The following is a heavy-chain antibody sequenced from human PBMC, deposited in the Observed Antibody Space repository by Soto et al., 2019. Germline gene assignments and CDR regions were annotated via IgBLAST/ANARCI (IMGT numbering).Heavy chain of an antibody. V-gene: IGHV3-21*01. J-gene: IGHJ6*03. CDR1: GVTFSSYS. CDR2: ISSSSSYI. D-gene: IGHD3-10*01. CDR3: ARDVGDYGSGSPYYYYTDV. Sequence: GGSLRLSCAASGVTFSSYSMNWVRQAPGKGLEWVSSISSSSSYIYYADSVKGRFTISRDNAKNSLYLQMNSLRAEDTAVYYSARDVGDYGSGSPYYYYTDVWGKGTTVTVSS.